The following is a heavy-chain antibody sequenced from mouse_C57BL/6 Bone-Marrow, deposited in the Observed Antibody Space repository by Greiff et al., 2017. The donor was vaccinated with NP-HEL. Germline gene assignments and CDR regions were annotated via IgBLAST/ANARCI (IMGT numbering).Heavy chain of an antibody. CDR2: ISNGGGST. J-gene: IGHJ4*01. CDR3: ARRSYYYYAMDY. Sequence: EVQVVESGGGLVQPGGSLKLSCAASGFTFSDYYMYWVRQTPEKRLEWVAYISNGGGSTYYPDTVKGRFTITRDNAKNTLYLQISRLKSEDTAMYCCARRSYYYYAMDYWGQGTSVTVSS. D-gene: IGHD1-3*01. CDR1: GFTFSDYY. V-gene: IGHV5-12*01.